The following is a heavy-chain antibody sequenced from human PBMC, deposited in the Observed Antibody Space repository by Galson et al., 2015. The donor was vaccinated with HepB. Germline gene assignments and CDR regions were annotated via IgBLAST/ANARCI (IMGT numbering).Heavy chain of an antibody. V-gene: IGHV1-46*01. J-gene: IGHJ4*02. Sequence: SVKVSCKASGYNFTSYYMHWVRQAPGQGLEWMGIITPSGGSTDYAQEFQGRVTMTRDTSTSTVFMELSSLRSEGTAVYYCARGVLLWDGTDYWGQGTLVTVSS. CDR2: ITPSGGST. CDR3: ARGVLLWDGTDY. CDR1: GYNFTSYY. D-gene: IGHD3-10*01.